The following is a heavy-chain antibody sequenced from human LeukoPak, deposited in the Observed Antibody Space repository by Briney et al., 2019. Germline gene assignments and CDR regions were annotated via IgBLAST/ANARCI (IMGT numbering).Heavy chain of an antibody. CDR1: GGSFSGYY. CDR2: INHSGST. J-gene: IGHJ6*03. D-gene: IGHD4-17*01. Sequence: ETLSLTCAVYGGSFSGYYWSWIRQPPGKGLEWIGEINHSGSTYYNPSLKSRVTISVDASKNQFSLKLSSVTAADTAVYYCARLNTVTTGSLNYYYYYYMDVWGKGTTVTISS. V-gene: IGHV4-34*01. CDR3: ARLNTVTTGSLNYYYYYYMDV.